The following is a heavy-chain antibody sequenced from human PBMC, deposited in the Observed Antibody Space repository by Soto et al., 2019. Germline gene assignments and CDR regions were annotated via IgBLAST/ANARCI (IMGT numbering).Heavy chain of an antibody. J-gene: IGHJ4*02. CDR2: IFISSSYI. V-gene: IGHV3-21*01. Sequence: EVQLVESGGGLVKPGGSLRLSCAASGFTFSSYSMNWVRQAPGKGLEWVSSIFISSSYIYYADSVKGRFTISRDNAKNSLYLQRNSLRADDTAVYYCARVPYGGSYWREFDYWGQGTLVTVSS. CDR1: GFTFSSYS. CDR3: ARVPYGGSYWREFDY. D-gene: IGHD1-26*01.